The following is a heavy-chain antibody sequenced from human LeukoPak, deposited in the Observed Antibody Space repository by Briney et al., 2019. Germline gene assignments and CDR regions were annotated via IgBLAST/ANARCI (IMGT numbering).Heavy chain of an antibody. CDR1: GFTFSSYG. CDR3: AKDAGGYYYYYMDV. Sequence: GGSLRLSCAASGFTFSSYGMHWVRQAPGKGLEWVAFIRYDGSNKYYADSVKGRFTISRDNSKNTLYLQMNSLRAEDTAVYYCAKDAGGYYYYYMDVWGKGTTVTVSS. D-gene: IGHD1-1*01. J-gene: IGHJ6*03. V-gene: IGHV3-30*02. CDR2: IRYDGSNK.